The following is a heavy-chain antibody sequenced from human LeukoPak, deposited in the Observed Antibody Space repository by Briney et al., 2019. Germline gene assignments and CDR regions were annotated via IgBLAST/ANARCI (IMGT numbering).Heavy chain of an antibody. J-gene: IGHJ6*03. CDR3: ARVLCSSTSCLRDYYYYYMDV. CDR1: GYTFTGYY. V-gene: IGHV1-2*04. D-gene: IGHD2-2*01. CDR2: INPNSGGT. Sequence: ASVKVSCKASGYTFTGYYMHWVRQAPGQGLEWMGWINPNSGGTNYAQKFQGWVTMTRDTSISTAYMELSRLRSDDTAVYYCARVLCSSTSCLRDYYYYYMDVWGKGITVTVSS.